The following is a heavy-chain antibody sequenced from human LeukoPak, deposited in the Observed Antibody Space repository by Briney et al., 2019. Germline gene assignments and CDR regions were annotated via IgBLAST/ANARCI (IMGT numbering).Heavy chain of an antibody. CDR3: ARDYGDSYYYMDV. D-gene: IGHD4-17*01. V-gene: IGHV1-2*02. J-gene: IGHJ6*03. CDR2: INPNSGGS. CDR1: GYSFTGYY. Sequence: ASVKVSCKASGYSFTGYYMHWVRQTPGQGLEWMGWINPNSGGSNYAQKFQCRVTMTRDTSISTAYMELSRLRFDDTAVYYCARDYGDSYYYMDVWGKGTTVTVSS.